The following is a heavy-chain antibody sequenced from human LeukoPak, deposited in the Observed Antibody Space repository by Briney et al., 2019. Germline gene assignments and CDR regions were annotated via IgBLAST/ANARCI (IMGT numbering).Heavy chain of an antibody. CDR3: ASQLGGTTVH. CDR2: VYYNGIT. D-gene: IGHD1/OR15-1a*01. V-gene: IGHV4-59*01. Sequence: SETLSLTCTVSGVSINTYLWSWLRQPPGKGLEWIGYVYYNGITNYNPSLKSRVSISLDTSKNQFSLRLNSVTAAETAVYYCASQLGGTTVHWGQGTLVTVSS. CDR1: GVSINTYL. J-gene: IGHJ4*02.